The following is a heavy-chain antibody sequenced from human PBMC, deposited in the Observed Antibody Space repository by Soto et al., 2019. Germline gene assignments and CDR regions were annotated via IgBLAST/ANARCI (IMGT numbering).Heavy chain of an antibody. CDR3: ASMLKTWRGLEYYFDY. J-gene: IGHJ4*02. V-gene: IGHV4-4*07. CDR1: GGSITTYY. Sequence: SETLSLTCTVSGGSITTYYWSWIRQPAGKGLEWIGRIYSGGSTNYNPSLRSRVTVSVDMSKNQFSLKLSSVTAADTAVYYCASMLKTWRGLEYYFDYWGQGTLVTVSS. D-gene: IGHD3-3*01. CDR2: IYSGGST.